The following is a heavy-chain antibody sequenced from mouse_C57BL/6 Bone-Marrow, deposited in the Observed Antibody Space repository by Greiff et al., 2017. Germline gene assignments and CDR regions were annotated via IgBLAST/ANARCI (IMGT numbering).Heavy chain of an antibody. D-gene: IGHD1-1*01. CDR3: ARLLPYYYGSSSYWYFDV. J-gene: IGHJ1*03. CDR1: GYSITSGYY. V-gene: IGHV3-6*01. Sequence: EVQLQESGPGLVKPSQSLSLTCSVTGYSITSGYYWNWIRQFPGNKLEWMGYISYDGSNNYNPSLKNRISITRDTSKNQFFLKLNSVTTEDTATYYGARLLPYYYGSSSYWYFDVWGTGTTVTVSS. CDR2: ISYDGSN.